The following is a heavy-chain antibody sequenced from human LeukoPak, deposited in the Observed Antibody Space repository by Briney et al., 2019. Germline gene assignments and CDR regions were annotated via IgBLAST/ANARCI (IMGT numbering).Heavy chain of an antibody. V-gene: IGHV1-18*01. Sequence: GASVKVSCKASGYTFTNYGIGWVRQAPGQGLEWVGWISPYNGYTKYAQRLQGRVTMTTDTSTTTAYLELRSLRPDDTALYYCARDLSGVPAATQGYFDPWGKGTLVTVSS. CDR2: ISPYNGYT. J-gene: IGHJ5*02. D-gene: IGHD2-2*01. CDR3: ARDLSGVPAATQGYFDP. CDR1: GYTFTNYG.